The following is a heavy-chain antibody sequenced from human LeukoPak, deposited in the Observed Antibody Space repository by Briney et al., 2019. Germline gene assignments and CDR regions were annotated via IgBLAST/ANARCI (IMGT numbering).Heavy chain of an antibody. D-gene: IGHD1-26*01. CDR2: INEDGSTT. V-gene: IGHV3-74*01. Sequence: PGGSLRLSCAASGFTISSNWMHWVCQAPGKGLVWVSRINEDGSTTNYADSVKGRFTISRDNAKNTLYLQMNSLRAEDTAVYYCVRDLGGRSGHWGQGTLVTVSS. CDR1: GFTISSNW. J-gene: IGHJ4*02. CDR3: VRDLGGRSGH.